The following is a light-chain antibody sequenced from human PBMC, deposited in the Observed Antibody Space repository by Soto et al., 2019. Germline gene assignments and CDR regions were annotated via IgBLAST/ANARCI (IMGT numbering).Light chain of an antibody. V-gene: IGLV4-69*01. J-gene: IGLJ1*01. CDR2: LNSDGSH. CDR3: QTLGTGIQV. CDR1: SGHSSYA. Sequence: QSVLTQSPSASASLGASVKLTCTLSSGHSSYAIAWHQQQPEKGPRYLMKLNSDGSHSKGGGIPDRFSGSSSGAERYLTISSLQSEDEADYYCQTLGTGIQVFGTGTKLTVL.